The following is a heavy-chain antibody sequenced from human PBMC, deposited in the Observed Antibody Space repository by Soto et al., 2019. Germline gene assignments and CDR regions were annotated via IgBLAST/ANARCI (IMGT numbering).Heavy chain of an antibody. CDR3: ARGGRQRPSGYFDY. CDR1: GGSLSSYY. CDR2: IYYSGST. Sequence: SETLSLTCTVSGGSLSSYYWSWIRQPPGKGLEWIGYIYYSGSTNYNPSLKSRVTISVDTSKNQFSLKLSSVTAADTAVYCCARGGRQRPSGYFDYWGQGTLVTVSS. V-gene: IGHV4-59*01. J-gene: IGHJ4*02. D-gene: IGHD1-26*01.